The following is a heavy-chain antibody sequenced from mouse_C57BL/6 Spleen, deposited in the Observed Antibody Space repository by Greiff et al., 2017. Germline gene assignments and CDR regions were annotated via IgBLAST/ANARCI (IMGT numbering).Heavy chain of an antibody. J-gene: IGHJ4*01. CDR2: ISSGGSYT. CDR1: GFTFSSSG. V-gene: IGHV5-6*01. Sequence: VQLQQSGGDLVKPGGSLKLSCAASGFTFSSSGMSWVRQTPDKRLEWVATISSGGSYTYYPDSVKGRFTISRDNAKNTLYLQMSSLKSEDTAMYYCARQGSTRVLDYWGQGTSVTVSS. D-gene: IGHD2-1*01. CDR3: ARQGSTRVLDY.